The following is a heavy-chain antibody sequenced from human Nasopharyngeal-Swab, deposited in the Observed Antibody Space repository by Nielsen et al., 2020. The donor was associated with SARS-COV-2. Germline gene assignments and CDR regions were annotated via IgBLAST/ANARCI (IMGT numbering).Heavy chain of an antibody. J-gene: IGHJ4*02. CDR3: AKGVERAAEDY. V-gene: IGHV3-30*18. D-gene: IGHD6-13*01. CDR2: ISYDGSNK. Sequence: GESLKISCAASGFTFSSYGMHWVRQAPGKGLEWVAVISYDGSNKYYADSVKGRFTISRDNSKNTLYLQMNSLRAEDTAVYYRAKGVERAAEDYWGQGTLVTVSS. CDR1: GFTFSSYG.